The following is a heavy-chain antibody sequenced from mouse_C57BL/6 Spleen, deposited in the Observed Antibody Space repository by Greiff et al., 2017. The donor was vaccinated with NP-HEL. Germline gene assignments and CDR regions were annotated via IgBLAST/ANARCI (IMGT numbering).Heavy chain of an antibody. J-gene: IGHJ2*01. D-gene: IGHD2-1*01. CDR1: GFTFSSYG. CDR2: ISSGGSYT. Sequence: DVMLVESGGDLVKPGGSLKLSCAASGFTFSSYGMSWVRQTPDKRLEWVATISSGGSYTYYPDSVKGRFTISRDNAKNTLYLQMSSLKSEDTAMYYCARRDGNYDWGQGTTLTVSS. V-gene: IGHV5-6*02. CDR3: ARRDGNYD.